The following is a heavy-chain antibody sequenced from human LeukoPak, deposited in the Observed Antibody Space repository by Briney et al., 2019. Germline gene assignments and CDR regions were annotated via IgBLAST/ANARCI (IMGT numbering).Heavy chain of an antibody. V-gene: IGHV4-39*07. CDR1: GGSISSSSYY. Sequence: KSSETLSLTCTVSGGSISSSSYYWGWIRQPPGKGLEWIGTLYYSGSTYYNPSLKSRVTISVDTSKNHFSLKLSSVTAADTAVYYCARVPTVTFFDYWGQGTLVTVSS. CDR3: ARVPTVTFFDY. J-gene: IGHJ4*02. D-gene: IGHD4-17*01. CDR2: LYYSGST.